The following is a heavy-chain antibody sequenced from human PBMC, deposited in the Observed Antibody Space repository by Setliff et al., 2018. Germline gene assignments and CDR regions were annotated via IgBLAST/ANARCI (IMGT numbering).Heavy chain of an antibody. J-gene: IGHJ3*02. Sequence: PSETLSLTCTVSGGSISTSSYWGWIRQPPGKGLEWIGSIYYSGTTYYNPSLKSRVTISVDTSKNRFSLKLSSVTAADTAVYYCARRGYYYGWGDSNAFDIWGQGTMVTVSS. D-gene: IGHD3-10*01. CDR3: ARRGYYYGWGDSNAFDI. CDR1: GGSISTSSY. V-gene: IGHV4-39*01. CDR2: IYYSGTT.